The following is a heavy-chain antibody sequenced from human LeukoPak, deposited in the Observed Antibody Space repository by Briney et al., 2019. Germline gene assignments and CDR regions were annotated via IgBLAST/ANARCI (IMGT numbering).Heavy chain of an antibody. D-gene: IGHD6-19*01. CDR3: ARDLRHFSVYSSGWYRIGHLGE. J-gene: IGHJ4*02. CDR2: IIPIFGTA. Sequence: SVKVSCKASGGTFSSYAISWVRQAPGQGLEWMGGIIPIFGTANYAQKFQGRVTITADESTSTAYMELSSLRSEDTAVYYCARDLRHFSVYSSGWYRIGHLGEWGQGTLVTVSS. CDR1: GGTFSSYA. V-gene: IGHV1-69*13.